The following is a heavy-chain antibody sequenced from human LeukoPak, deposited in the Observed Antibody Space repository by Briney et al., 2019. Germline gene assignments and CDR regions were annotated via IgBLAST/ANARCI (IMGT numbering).Heavy chain of an antibody. V-gene: IGHV4-39*01. CDR1: GGSISSSSYY. Sequence: SETLSLTCIVSGGSISSSSYYWGWVRQPPGKGLEWIGSIYYSGSTYHNPSLKSRVTISVDTSKNQFSLKLTSVTAADTSVYYCARHPRNPGVDYWGQGTLVTVSS. J-gene: IGHJ4*02. CDR3: ARHPRNPGVDY. D-gene: IGHD3-10*01. CDR2: IYYSGST.